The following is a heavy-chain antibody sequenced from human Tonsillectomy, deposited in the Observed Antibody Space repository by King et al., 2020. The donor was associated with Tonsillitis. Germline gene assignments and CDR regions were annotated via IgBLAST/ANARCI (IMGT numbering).Heavy chain of an antibody. V-gene: IGHV3-53*01. CDR3: ATLSSFDY. Sequence: VQLVESGGRLVQPGGSLRLSCAASGLTISNNYMSWVRQAPGKGLEWLSVLYRGGSTYYADSVKGQFIISRDISNNTLYLQMNSLRAEDTAVYYCATLSSFDYWGQGTLVTVSS. D-gene: IGHD3-16*02. CDR2: LYRGGST. J-gene: IGHJ4*02. CDR1: GLTISNNY.